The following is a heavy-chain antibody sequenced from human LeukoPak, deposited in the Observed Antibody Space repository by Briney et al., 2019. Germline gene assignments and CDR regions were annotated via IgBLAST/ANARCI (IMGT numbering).Heavy chain of an antibody. J-gene: IGHJ4*02. CDR1: GFTFSDSA. Sequence: GGSLRLSCAASGFTFSDSAMHWVRQASGKGLEWIGRIRSKAKSYATAYVESVKGRFTITRDDSKSTEYLQMNSLKTEDTAVYYCASIVGGTSIDYWGQGTLVTVSS. CDR2: IRSKAKSYAT. V-gene: IGHV3-73*01. CDR3: ASIVGGTSIDY. D-gene: IGHD1-26*01.